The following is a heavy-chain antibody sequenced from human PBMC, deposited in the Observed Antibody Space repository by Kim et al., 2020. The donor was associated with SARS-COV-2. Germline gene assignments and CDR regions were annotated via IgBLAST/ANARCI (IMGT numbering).Heavy chain of an antibody. CDR2: GST. J-gene: IGHJ4*02. CDR3: VGGAGWLPDY. V-gene: IGHV4-59*09. Sequence: GSTKSNPSLKSRVTISLDTSKNQFSLKLSPATAADTAVYYCVGGAGWLPDYWGQGTLVTVSS. D-gene: IGHD5-12*01.